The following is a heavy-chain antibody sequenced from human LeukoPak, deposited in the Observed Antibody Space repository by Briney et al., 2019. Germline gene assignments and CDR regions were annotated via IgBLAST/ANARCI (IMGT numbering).Heavy chain of an antibody. V-gene: IGHV3-23*01. CDR1: GFTFSSYE. Sequence: GGSLRLSCAASGFTFSSYEMNWVRQAPGKGLEWVSAISGSGGSTYYADSVKGRFTISRDNSKNTLYLQMNSLRAEDTAVYYCAKRHYDFWSGYYDYWGQGTLVTVSS. D-gene: IGHD3-3*01. CDR3: AKRHYDFWSGYYDY. J-gene: IGHJ4*02. CDR2: ISGSGGST.